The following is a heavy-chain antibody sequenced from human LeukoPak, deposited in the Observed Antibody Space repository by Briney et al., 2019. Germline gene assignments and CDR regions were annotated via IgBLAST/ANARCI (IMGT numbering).Heavy chain of an antibody. V-gene: IGHV3-9*01. CDR1: GFTFDDYA. D-gene: IGHD1-7*01. CDR3: IKDLRLDLKFDTFDM. Sequence: GGSLRLSCAASGFTFDDYAMHWVRLPPGKGLEWVSRISWDSGSSVYADSVKGRFTISRDNAKPSIYLQMNGLTPDDTSLYYGIKDLRLDLKFDTFDMWGQGTMVTVSS. J-gene: IGHJ3*02. CDR2: ISWDSGSS.